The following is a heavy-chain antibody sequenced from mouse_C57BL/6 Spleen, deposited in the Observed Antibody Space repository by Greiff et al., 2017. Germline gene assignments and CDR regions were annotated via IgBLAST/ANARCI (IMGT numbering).Heavy chain of an antibody. CDR2: IWRGGST. CDR1: GFSLTSYG. D-gene: IGHD5-1*01. Sequence: QVQLKESGPGLVQPSQSLSITCTVSGFSLTSYGVHWVRQSPGKGLEWLGVIWRGGSTDYNAAFMSRLSSTKDNSKSQAFFKMNSLQADDTAIYCCAKEGTSMDYWGQGTSVTVSS. J-gene: IGHJ4*01. V-gene: IGHV2-5*01. CDR3: AKEGTSMDY.